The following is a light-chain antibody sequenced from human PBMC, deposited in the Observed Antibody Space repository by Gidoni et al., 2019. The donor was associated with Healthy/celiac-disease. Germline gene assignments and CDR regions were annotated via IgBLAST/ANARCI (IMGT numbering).Light chain of an antibody. Sequence: DIQLTQSPSFLSASVGDRVTITCRASQGISRYLAWYQQKPGKAPKLLIYAASTLQSGVPSRFSGSGSGTEFTLTISSLQPEDFATYYCQQLNSYPPSITFGQGTRLEIK. CDR2: AAS. V-gene: IGKV1-9*01. J-gene: IGKJ5*01. CDR1: QGISRY. CDR3: QQLNSYPPSIT.